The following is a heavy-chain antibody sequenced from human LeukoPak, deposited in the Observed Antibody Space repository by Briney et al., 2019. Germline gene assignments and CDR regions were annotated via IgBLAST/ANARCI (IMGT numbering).Heavy chain of an antibody. CDR3: ARAHSAYDLKYLYH. CDR1: GFTFGTYA. V-gene: IGHV3-30-3*01. Sequence: GGSLRLSCAASGFTFGTYAIHWVRQAPCKGLEWVAVISYDGSYKYYADSVKGRFTISRDNSKNTLYLQMNSLRVEDTAVYYCARAHSAYDLKYLYHWGQGTLVTVSS. J-gene: IGHJ1*01. D-gene: IGHD5-12*01. CDR2: ISYDGSYK.